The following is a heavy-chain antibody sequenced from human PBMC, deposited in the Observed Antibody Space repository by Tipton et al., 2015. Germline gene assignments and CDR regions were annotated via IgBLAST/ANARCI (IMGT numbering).Heavy chain of an antibody. V-gene: IGHV5-51*01. CDR2: IHPSDSDT. Sequence: QLVQSGGEVKKPGESLKISCKVSGYTFSNHWIGWVRQMPGKGLEWVGIIHPSDSDTRYSPSLQGGVTISADKSMKTAYLELSSLKASDTAMYYCARHGVYYDILSGYYDFWGQGTLVTVSS. CDR3: ARHGVYYDILSGYYDF. D-gene: IGHD3-9*01. J-gene: IGHJ4*02. CDR1: GYTFSNHW.